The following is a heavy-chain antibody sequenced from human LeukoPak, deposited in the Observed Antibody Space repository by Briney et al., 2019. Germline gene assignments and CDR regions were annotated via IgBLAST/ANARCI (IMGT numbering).Heavy chain of an antibody. CDR1: GFTFSGYG. D-gene: IGHD2-15*01. J-gene: IGHJ4*02. CDR3: AREVLYSLDY. Sequence: PWRSLRLSCAASGFTFSGYGMHWVRQAPGKGLEWVAVLSYDGNNKYYADSLKGRFTISRDNSKNTLYLQMNSLRREDTAVYYCAREVLYSLDYWGQGTLVTVSS. CDR2: LSYDGNNK. V-gene: IGHV3-30*03.